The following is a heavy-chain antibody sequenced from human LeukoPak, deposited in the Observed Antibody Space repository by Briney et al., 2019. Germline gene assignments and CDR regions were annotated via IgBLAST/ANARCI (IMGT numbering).Heavy chain of an antibody. D-gene: IGHD3-22*01. CDR3: AKDGYYDSTGYIDY. Sequence: KPGGSLRLSCTVSGFTVSSNSMSWVRQAPGKGLEWVSSISSSSSYIYYADSVKGRFTISRDNAKNSLYLQMNSLRAEDTALYYCAKDGYYDSTGYIDYWGQGTLVTVSS. CDR1: GFTVSSNS. V-gene: IGHV3-21*04. CDR2: ISSSSSYI. J-gene: IGHJ4*02.